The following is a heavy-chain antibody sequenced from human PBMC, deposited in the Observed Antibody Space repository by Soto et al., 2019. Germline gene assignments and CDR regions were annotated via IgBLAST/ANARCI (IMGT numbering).Heavy chain of an antibody. CDR2: ISAYNGNT. CDR1: GYTFTSYG. D-gene: IGHD3-22*01. CDR3: ARDNREHYYDSSGYYYFAEASQGGAFDI. Sequence: ASVKVSCKASGYTFTSYGISWVRQAPGQGLEWMGWISAYNGNTNYAQKLQGRVTMTTDTSTSTAYMELRSLRSDDTAVYYCARDNREHYYDSSGYYYFAEASQGGAFDIWGQGTMVTVS. V-gene: IGHV1-18*01. J-gene: IGHJ3*02.